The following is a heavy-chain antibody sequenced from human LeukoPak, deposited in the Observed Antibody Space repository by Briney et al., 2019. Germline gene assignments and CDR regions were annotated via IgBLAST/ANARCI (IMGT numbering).Heavy chain of an antibody. CDR1: GGTFSSYA. CDR3: ARGNRHYYDSSGYHYDY. CDR2: IIPIFGTA. Sequence: SVKVSCKASGGTFSSYAISWVRQAPGQGLEWMGRIIPIFGTANYAQKFQGRVTITTDESTSTAYMELSSLRSEDTAVYYCARGNRHYYDSSGYHYDYWGQGTLVTVSS. J-gene: IGHJ4*02. D-gene: IGHD3-22*01. V-gene: IGHV1-69*05.